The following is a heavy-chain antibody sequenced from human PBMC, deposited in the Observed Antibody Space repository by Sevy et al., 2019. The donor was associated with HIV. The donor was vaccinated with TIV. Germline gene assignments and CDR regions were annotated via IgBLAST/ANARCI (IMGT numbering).Heavy chain of an antibody. CDR3: AREGDSWLPFDY. J-gene: IGHJ4*02. CDR2: ISGLNNYI. D-gene: IGHD6-13*01. Sequence: GGSLRLSCAASGFTFSSYSMNWVRQAPGKGLEWVSSISGLNNYIYYADSVKGRFTISRYNAKNSLYLQMNSLRAEDTAVYYCAREGDSWLPFDYWGQGTLVTVSS. V-gene: IGHV3-21*01. CDR1: GFTFSSYS.